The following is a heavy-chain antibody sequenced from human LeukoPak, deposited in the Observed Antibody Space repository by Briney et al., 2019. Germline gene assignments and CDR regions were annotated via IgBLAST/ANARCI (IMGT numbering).Heavy chain of an antibody. J-gene: IGHJ4*02. D-gene: IGHD6-13*01. CDR1: GGTFSSYA. CDR3: GSGDIAAAGTDY. Sequence: GASVKVSCKASGGTFSSYAISWVRQAPGQGLEWMGRIIPILGMANYAQKFQGRVTITADKSTSTAYMELSSLRSEDTAVYYCGSGDIAAAGTDYWGQGTLVTVSS. V-gene: IGHV1-69*04. CDR2: IIPILGMA.